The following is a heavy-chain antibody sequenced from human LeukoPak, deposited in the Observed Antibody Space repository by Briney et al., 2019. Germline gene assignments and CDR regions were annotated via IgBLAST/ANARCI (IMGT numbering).Heavy chain of an antibody. CDR2: IYHSGST. V-gene: IGHV4-4*02. J-gene: IGHJ3*02. D-gene: IGHD3-10*01. CDR3: ARDSPYGSGSYYNQYAFDI. Sequence: SGTLSLTCAVSGGSSSSSNWWSWVRPPPGKGLEWIGEIYHSGSTNYNPSLKSRVTISVDTSKNQFSLKLSSVTAADTAVYYCARDSPYGSGSYYNQYAFDIWGQGTMVTVSS. CDR1: GGSSSSSNW.